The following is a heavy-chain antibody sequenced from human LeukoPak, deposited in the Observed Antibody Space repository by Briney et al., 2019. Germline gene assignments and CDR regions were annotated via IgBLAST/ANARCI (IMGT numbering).Heavy chain of an antibody. CDR2: IYYSGST. J-gene: IGHJ6*03. D-gene: IGHD3-10*01. Sequence: SSGTLSLTCTVSGGSISSYYWSWIRRPPGKGLEWIGYIYYSGSTNYNPSLKRRVTISVDTSKNQFSLRLSSVTAAAPAVDSCARSTLTMLRGALRRYYYYYYKDVWGKGTTVTVSS. CDR3: ARSTLTMLRGALRRYYYYYYKDV. CDR1: GGSISSYY. V-gene: IGHV4-59*13.